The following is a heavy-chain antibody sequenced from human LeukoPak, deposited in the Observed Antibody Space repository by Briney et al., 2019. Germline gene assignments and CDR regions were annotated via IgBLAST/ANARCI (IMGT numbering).Heavy chain of an antibody. Sequence: TLRLYCTASGFTFDDYAMSWLGPAQGQELEGWGFIRSRAYGGTTEYAASVKGRFTISRDDSKSIAYLQMNSLRTEDTAVYYCTRRTYCSGGSCLDYWGQGTLVTVSS. J-gene: IGHJ4*02. CDR3: TRRTYCSGGSCLDY. V-gene: IGHV3-49*03. CDR1: GFTFDDYA. D-gene: IGHD2-15*01. CDR2: IRSRAYGGTT.